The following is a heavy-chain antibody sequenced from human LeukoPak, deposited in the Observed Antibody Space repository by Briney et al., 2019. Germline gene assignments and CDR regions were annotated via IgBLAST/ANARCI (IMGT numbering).Heavy chain of an antibody. Sequence: GRSLRLSCAASGFTFSSYGMHWVRQAPGKGLEWVAVISYDGSNKYYADSVKGRFTISRDNSKNTLYLQMNILRAEDTAVYYCAKSLRAYYYGMDVWGQGTTVTVSS. V-gene: IGHV3-30*18. CDR1: GFTFSSYG. CDR3: AKSLRAYYYGMDV. J-gene: IGHJ6*02. CDR2: ISYDGSNK.